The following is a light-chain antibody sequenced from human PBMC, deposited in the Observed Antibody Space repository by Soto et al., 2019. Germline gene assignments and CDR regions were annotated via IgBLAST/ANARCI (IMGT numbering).Light chain of an antibody. CDR1: QGVTSS. J-gene: IGKJ4*01. V-gene: IGKV3-11*01. CDR3: QQRSNWPGLT. CDR2: DAS. Sequence: EIVLTQSPATRLWPPGERATLSCRAIQGVTSSLAWYQQKPGQAPRLLIYDASNRATGIPARFSGSGSGTDFTLTISSLEPEDFAVYYCQQRSNWPGLTFGGGTKVEIK.